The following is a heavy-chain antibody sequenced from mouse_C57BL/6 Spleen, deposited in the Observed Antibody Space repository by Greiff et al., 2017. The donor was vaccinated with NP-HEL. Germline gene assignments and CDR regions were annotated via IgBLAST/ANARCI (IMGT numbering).Heavy chain of an antibody. CDR1: GYTFTDYY. V-gene: IGHV1-19*01. Sequence: EVQLQQSGPVLVKPGASVKMSCKASGYTFTDYYMNWVKQSHGKSLEWIGVINPYNGGTSYNQKFKGKATLTVDKSSSTAYMELNSLTSEDSAVYYCARGGTSFDYWGQSTTLTVSS. CDR2: INPYNGGT. CDR3: ARGGTSFDY. J-gene: IGHJ2*01. D-gene: IGHD5-1*01.